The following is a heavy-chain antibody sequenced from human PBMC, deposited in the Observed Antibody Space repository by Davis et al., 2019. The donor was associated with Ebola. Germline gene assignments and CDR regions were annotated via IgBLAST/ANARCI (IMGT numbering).Heavy chain of an antibody. V-gene: IGHV4-59*01. CDR1: GGSISNSY. Sequence: MPSETLSLTCTVSGGSISNSYWNWMRQPPGKGLEWIGYIFHRGSAVYNPSLKSRVTISVDTSKNQFSLKLSSVTAADTAVYYCARDHGGGRMDVWGQGTTVTVSS. CDR3: ARDHGGGRMDV. CDR2: IFHRGSA. D-gene: IGHD3-16*01. J-gene: IGHJ6*02.